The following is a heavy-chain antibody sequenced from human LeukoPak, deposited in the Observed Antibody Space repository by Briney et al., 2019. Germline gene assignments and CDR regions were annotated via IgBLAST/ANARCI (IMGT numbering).Heavy chain of an antibody. J-gene: IGHJ4*02. CDR2: IYYSGST. Sequence: PSETLSLTCTVSGGSISSYYWSWIRQPPGKGQEWIGYIYYSGSTNYNPSLKSRVTISVDTSKNQFSLKLSSVTAADTAVYYCARGGTVLGGYWGQGTLVTVSS. CDR3: ARGGTVLGGY. V-gene: IGHV4-59*01. CDR1: GGSISSYY. D-gene: IGHD1-1*01.